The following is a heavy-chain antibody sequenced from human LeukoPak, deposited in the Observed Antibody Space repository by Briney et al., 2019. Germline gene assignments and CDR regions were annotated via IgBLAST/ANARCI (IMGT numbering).Heavy chain of an antibody. CDR3: AKEFRAGGCYGDF. V-gene: IGHV3-23*01. CDR2: ISGNGANT. Sequence: GGSLRLSCAASGFAFSNHAMTWVRQAPGKGLERVSAISGNGANTPYADSVKGRFTISRDNSKNMLYLQMNTLRAEDTAVYYCAKEFRAGGCYGDFWGLGTLVTVSS. D-gene: IGHD2-15*01. J-gene: IGHJ4*02. CDR1: GFAFSNHA.